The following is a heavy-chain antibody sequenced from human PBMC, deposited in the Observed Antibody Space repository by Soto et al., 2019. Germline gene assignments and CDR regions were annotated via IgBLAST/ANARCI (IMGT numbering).Heavy chain of an antibody. Sequence: EVPLLESGGGLVQPGGSLRLSCAASGFSFSSYAMTWVRQAPGKGLEWVSVISGSGATTSYADSVKGRFAISRDNSKNTLYLQMNSLRAEDTAVYYCAKTPTVTKGGYYFDYWGQGTLVTVSS. CDR2: ISGSGATT. CDR3: AKTPTVTKGGYYFDY. V-gene: IGHV3-23*01. D-gene: IGHD4-17*01. J-gene: IGHJ4*02. CDR1: GFSFSSYA.